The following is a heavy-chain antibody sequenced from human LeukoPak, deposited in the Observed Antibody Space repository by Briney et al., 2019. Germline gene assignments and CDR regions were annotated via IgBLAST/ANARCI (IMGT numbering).Heavy chain of an antibody. V-gene: IGHV3-21*01. Sequence: NAGGSLRLSCAASGFTFSSYSMNWVRQAPGKGLGWVSSISSSSSYIYYADSVKGRFTISRDNAKNSLYLQMNNLRDEDTAVYYCARGNSYYDSSGYYSARLYYFDYWGQGTLVTVSS. J-gene: IGHJ4*02. D-gene: IGHD3-22*01. CDR2: ISSSSSYI. CDR3: ARGNSYYDSSGYYSARLYYFDY. CDR1: GFTFSSYS.